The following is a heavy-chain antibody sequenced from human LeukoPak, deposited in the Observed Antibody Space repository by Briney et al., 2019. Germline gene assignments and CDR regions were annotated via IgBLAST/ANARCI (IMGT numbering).Heavy chain of an antibody. V-gene: IGHV3-21*01. CDR3: ARDVLIYGDYPR. CDR2: ISSSSSYI. CDR1: GFTFSSYS. Sequence: PGGSLRLSCAASGFTFSSYSMNWVRQAPGKGLEWVSSISSSSSYIYYTDSVKGRFTISRDNAKNSLYLQMNSLRAEDTAVYYCARDVLIYGDYPRWGQGTLVTVSS. D-gene: IGHD4-17*01. J-gene: IGHJ4*02.